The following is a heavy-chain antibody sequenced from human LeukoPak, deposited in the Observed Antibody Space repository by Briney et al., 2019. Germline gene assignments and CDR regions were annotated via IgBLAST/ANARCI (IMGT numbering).Heavy chain of an antibody. CDR2: LSASNGDT. CDR1: GYSFNSYG. Sequence: ASVKVSCKTSGYSFNSYGISWVRQAPGQGLEWMGWLSASNGDTKYPQKFQGRLTMTTDSSTSTAYMDLRSLRSDDTAVYYCVRDPGELIVATTFDYWGQGTLVTVSS. J-gene: IGHJ4*02. V-gene: IGHV1-18*01. D-gene: IGHD5-12*01. CDR3: VRDPGELIVATTFDY.